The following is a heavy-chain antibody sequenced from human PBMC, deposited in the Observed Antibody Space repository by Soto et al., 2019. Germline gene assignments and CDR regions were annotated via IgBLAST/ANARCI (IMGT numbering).Heavy chain of an antibody. CDR2: IYSVGST. D-gene: IGHD3-16*02. J-gene: IGHJ4*02. CDR1: GFTVSSNY. Sequence: GGSLRLSCAASGFTVSSNYMSWVRQAPGKGLEWVSVIYSVGSTNYADSVKGRFTISRDNSKNTLYLQMNSLRAEDTAVYYCARDLYPGLDYWGQGTLVTVSS. CDR3: ARDLYPGLDY. V-gene: IGHV3-66*01.